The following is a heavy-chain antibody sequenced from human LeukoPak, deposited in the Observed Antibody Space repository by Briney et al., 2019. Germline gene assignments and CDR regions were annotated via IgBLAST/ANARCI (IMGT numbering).Heavy chain of an antibody. D-gene: IGHD3-10*01. CDR3: ARDLRLYYSWFDP. Sequence: PGGSLRLSCAASGFTFSSYSMNWVRQAPGKGLEWVSSISSSSSYIYYADSVKGRFTISRDNAKNSLYLQMNSLRAEDTAVYYCARDLRLYYSWFDPWGQGTLVTVSS. J-gene: IGHJ5*02. CDR2: ISSSSSYI. CDR1: GFTFSSYS. V-gene: IGHV3-21*01.